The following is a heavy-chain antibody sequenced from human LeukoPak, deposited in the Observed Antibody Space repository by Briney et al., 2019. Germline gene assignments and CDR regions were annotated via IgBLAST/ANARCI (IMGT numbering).Heavy chain of an antibody. Sequence: GRSLRLSCAASGFRFSDYGMHWVRQAPGKGLEWVAVIGSNGRSQYYGDSVKGRFTISRDNSKETLFLQMNSLRVEDTAVYYCARGSSSRNVGNFDYWGQGTLVTVSS. CDR1: GFRFSDYG. V-gene: IGHV3-33*08. D-gene: IGHD3-10*01. J-gene: IGHJ4*02. CDR3: ARGSSSRNVGNFDY. CDR2: IGSNGRSQ.